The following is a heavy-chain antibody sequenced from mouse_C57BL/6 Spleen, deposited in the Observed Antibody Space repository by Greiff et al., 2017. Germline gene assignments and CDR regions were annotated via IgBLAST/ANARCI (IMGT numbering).Heavy chain of an antibody. CDR3: SRDINY. Sequence: DVQLQESGPGLVKPSQSLSLTCSVTGYSITSGYYWNWIRQFPGNKLEWMGYISYDGSNKYNPSLKNRISITRDTSKNQFFLKLNSVTTEDTATYYCSRDINYWGQGTTLTVSS. CDR2: ISYDGSN. D-gene: IGHD1-1*01. V-gene: IGHV3-6*01. J-gene: IGHJ2*01. CDR1: GYSITSGYY.